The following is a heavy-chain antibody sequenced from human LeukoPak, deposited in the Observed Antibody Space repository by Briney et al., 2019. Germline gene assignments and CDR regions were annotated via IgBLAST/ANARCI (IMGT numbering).Heavy chain of an antibody. CDR3: AKDVGILWFGELLNAFDI. V-gene: IGHV3-23*01. CDR1: EFTFSSYA. J-gene: IGHJ3*02. D-gene: IGHD3-10*01. Sequence: GGSLRLSCAASEFTFSSYAMSWVRQAPGKGLEWVSAISGSGGSTYYADSVKGRFTISRDNSKNTLYLQMNSLRAEDTAVYYCAKDVGILWFGELLNAFDIWGQGTMVTVSS. CDR2: ISGSGGST.